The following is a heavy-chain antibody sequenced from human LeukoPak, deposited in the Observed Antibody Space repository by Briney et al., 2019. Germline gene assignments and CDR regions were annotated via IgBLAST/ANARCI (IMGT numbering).Heavy chain of an antibody. CDR3: ARRTSWVDAFDI. CDR2: IYHSGTN. J-gene: IGHJ3*02. CDR1: GGSISIGGYY. D-gene: IGHD6-13*01. Sequence: SETLSLTCTVSGGSISIGGYYWSWIRQHPGKGLEWIGYIYHSGTNYSNPSLKSRVTISIDTSNNQVSLKVNSVTVADTAIYYCARRTSWVDAFDIWGQGTMVIVSS. V-gene: IGHV4-31*02.